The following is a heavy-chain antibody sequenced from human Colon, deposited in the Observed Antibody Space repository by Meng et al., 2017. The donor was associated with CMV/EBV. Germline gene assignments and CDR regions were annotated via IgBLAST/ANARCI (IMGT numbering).Heavy chain of an antibody. CDR3: TRAISGDYDSGWFDP. Sequence: SLKISCIASGFTFADYSIHWVRQVPGKGLEWVSGISWSGGTIRYADSVRGRFTISRDNAKNSVYLEMNSLRGEDTAVYYCTRAISGDYDSGWFDPWGQGTLVTVSS. CDR2: ISWSGGTI. D-gene: IGHD4-17*01. J-gene: IGHJ5*02. CDR1: GFTFADYS. V-gene: IGHV3-9*01.